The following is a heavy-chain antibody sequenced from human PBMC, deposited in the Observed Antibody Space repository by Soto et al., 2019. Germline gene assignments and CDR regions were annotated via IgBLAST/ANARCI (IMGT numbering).Heavy chain of an antibody. CDR1: GGTFSSYA. V-gene: IGHV1-69*13. Sequence: ASVKVSCKASGGTFSSYAISWVRQAPGQGLEWMGGIIPIFGTANYAQKFQGRVTITADESTSTAYMELSSLRSEDTAVYYYARSMGYCSSTSCPTINAFAIWGQGTMVTVSS. CDR3: ARSMGYCSSTSCPTINAFAI. D-gene: IGHD2-2*01. CDR2: IIPIFGTA. J-gene: IGHJ3*02.